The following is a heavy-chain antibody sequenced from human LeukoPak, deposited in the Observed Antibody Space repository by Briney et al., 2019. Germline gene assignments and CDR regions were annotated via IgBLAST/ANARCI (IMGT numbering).Heavy chain of an antibody. CDR3: TRGAGWLIDY. Sequence: SETLSLTCTVSGGSITNYYWSWIRQPPGKGLEWIGNIYYSGSTNYNPSLKSRVTISADTSKNHFSLKLNSVTTADTAVYYCTRGAGWLIDYWGQGILVTVSS. CDR2: IYYSGST. D-gene: IGHD3-16*01. J-gene: IGHJ4*02. V-gene: IGHV4-59*01. CDR1: GGSITNYY.